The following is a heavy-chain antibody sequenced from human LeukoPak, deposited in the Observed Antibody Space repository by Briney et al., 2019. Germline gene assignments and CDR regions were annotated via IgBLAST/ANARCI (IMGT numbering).Heavy chain of an antibody. J-gene: IGHJ3*02. CDR2: ISFDGSNK. CDR1: GFTFDTYA. D-gene: IGHD1-26*01. Sequence: PGGSLRLSCAASGFTFDTYAMHWVRQAPGKGLEWVAVISFDGSNKYYADSVKGRFTISRDNAKNSLYLQMNSLRAEDTALYFCAKGRRELLQVGDNAFDIWGHGTMVTVSS. CDR3: AKGRRELLQVGDNAFDI. V-gene: IGHV3-30-3*01.